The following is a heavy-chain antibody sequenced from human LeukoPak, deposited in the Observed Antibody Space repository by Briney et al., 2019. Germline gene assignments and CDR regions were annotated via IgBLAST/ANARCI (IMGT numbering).Heavy chain of an antibody. CDR2: IKQDGSEK. CDR3: ARDPEYYSDSSFKDY. Sequence: PGGSLRLSCAASGFTFSAYWMSWVRQAPGKGLEWVANIKQDGSEKYYVGSMKGRFTISRDNAKNSLYLQMNNLRAEDTAVYYCARDPEYYSDSSFKDYWGQGTLVTVSS. J-gene: IGHJ4*02. CDR1: GFTFSAYW. V-gene: IGHV3-7*01. D-gene: IGHD3-22*01.